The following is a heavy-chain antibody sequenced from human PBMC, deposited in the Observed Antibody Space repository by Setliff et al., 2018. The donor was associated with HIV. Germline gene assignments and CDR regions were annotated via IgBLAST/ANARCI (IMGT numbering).Heavy chain of an antibody. CDR2: IYYSGST. CDR3: ARLETYYYDSSGSTGWYFDL. J-gene: IGHJ2*01. Sequence: PSETLSLTCTVSGGSISSGGYYWSWIRQHPRKGLEWIGYIYYSGSTYYNPSLKSRVTISVDTSKNQFSLKLSSVTAADTAVYYCARLETYYYDSSGSTGWYFDLWGRGTLVTVSS. V-gene: IGHV4-31*03. D-gene: IGHD3-22*01. CDR1: GGSISSGGYY.